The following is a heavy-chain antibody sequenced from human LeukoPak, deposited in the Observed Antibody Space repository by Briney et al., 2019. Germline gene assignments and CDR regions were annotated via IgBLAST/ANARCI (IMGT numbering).Heavy chain of an antibody. Sequence: PSETLSLTCAVYGGSFSGYYWSWIRQPPGKGLEWIGEISQSGATYYNPSLKSRLTISVDTSKNQLSLKLSSVTAADTAVYYCASLVIPGSPYYDFWSGYYRDAFDIWGQGTMVTVSS. CDR1: GGSFSGYY. V-gene: IGHV4-34*01. CDR2: ISQSGAT. D-gene: IGHD3-3*01. J-gene: IGHJ3*02. CDR3: ASLVIPGSPYYDFWSGYYRDAFDI.